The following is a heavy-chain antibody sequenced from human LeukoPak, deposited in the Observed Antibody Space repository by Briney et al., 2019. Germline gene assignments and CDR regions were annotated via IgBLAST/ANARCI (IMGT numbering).Heavy chain of an antibody. Sequence: PGRSLRLSCAASGFTFSSYAMHWVREAPGKGLEWVAVISYDGSNKYYADSVKGRFTISRDNSKNTLYPRMNSLRAEDTAVYYCTTSGWYKEGYFDYWGQGTLVTVSS. CDR2: ISYDGSNK. J-gene: IGHJ4*02. CDR1: GFTFSSYA. CDR3: TTSGWYKEGYFDY. D-gene: IGHD6-19*01. V-gene: IGHV3-30-3*01.